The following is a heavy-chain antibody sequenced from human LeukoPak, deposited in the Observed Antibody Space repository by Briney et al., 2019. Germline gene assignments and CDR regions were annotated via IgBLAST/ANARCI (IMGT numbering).Heavy chain of an antibody. CDR1: GGSISSYY. D-gene: IGHD6-13*01. CDR3: ASKQLVQSPNNAYDI. Sequence: PSETLSLTCTVSGGSISSYYWSWVRQPPGKGLEWIGYLYYSGSTNYNPSLKRRVTTSVDPAKIQLCLKLGAVTAAYTAVYDWASKQLVQSPNNAYDIWDGSTMVAVSS. V-gene: IGHV4-59*01. J-gene: IGHJ3*02. CDR2: LYYSGST.